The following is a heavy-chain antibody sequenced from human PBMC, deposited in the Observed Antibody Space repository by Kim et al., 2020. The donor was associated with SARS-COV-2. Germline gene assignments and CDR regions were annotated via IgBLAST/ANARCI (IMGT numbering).Heavy chain of an antibody. CDR1: GYTFTSYA. CDR3: ARGGIAVAGPHYDY. Sequence: ASVKVSCKASGYTFTSYAMHWVRQAPGQRLEWMGWINAGNGNTKYSQKFQGRVTITRDTSASTAYMELSSLRSEDTAVYYCARGGIAVAGPHYDYWGQGTLVTVSS. V-gene: IGHV1-3*01. J-gene: IGHJ4*02. CDR2: INAGNGNT. D-gene: IGHD6-19*01.